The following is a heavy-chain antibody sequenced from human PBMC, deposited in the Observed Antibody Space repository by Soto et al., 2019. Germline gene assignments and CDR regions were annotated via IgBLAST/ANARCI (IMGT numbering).Heavy chain of an antibody. CDR1: GGSISSYY. J-gene: IGHJ4*02. Sequence: QVQLQESGPGLVKPSETLSLACTVSGGSISSYYWSWIRQPPGKGLEWIGYIYYSGSTNYNPSLRSRVTISVDTSKNQFSLKLSSVTAADTALYYCARQYGGSYADYWGQGTLVTVSS. V-gene: IGHV4-59*08. D-gene: IGHD1-26*01. CDR2: IYYSGST. CDR3: ARQYGGSYADY.